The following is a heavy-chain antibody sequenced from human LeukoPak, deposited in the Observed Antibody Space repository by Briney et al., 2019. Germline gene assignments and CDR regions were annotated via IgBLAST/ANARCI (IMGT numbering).Heavy chain of an antibody. CDR2: ISGSSSTI. CDR3: AKDIAAAGTRIREATEEIIDY. CDR1: GFTFSSYS. Sequence: PGGSLRLSCAASGFTFSSYSMNWVRQAPGKGLEWVSYISGSSSTIYYADSVKGRFTISRDNAKNSLYLQMNSLRAEDTAVYYCAKDIAAAGTRIREATEEIIDYWGQGTLVTVSS. V-gene: IGHV3-48*01. D-gene: IGHD6-13*01. J-gene: IGHJ4*02.